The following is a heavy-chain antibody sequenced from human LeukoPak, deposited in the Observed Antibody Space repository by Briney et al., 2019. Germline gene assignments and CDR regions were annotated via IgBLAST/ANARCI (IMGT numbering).Heavy chain of an antibody. J-gene: IGHJ6*03. Sequence: SETLSLTCAVYGGSFSGYYWSWIRQPPGKGLEWIGEINHSGSTNYNPSLKSRVTISVDTSKNQFSLKLSSVTAADTAVYYCARLPTVTRRRTYYYYYMDVWGKGTTVTVSS. D-gene: IGHD4-11*01. CDR1: GGSFSGYY. V-gene: IGHV4-34*01. CDR3: ARLPTVTRRRTYYYYYMDV. CDR2: INHSGST.